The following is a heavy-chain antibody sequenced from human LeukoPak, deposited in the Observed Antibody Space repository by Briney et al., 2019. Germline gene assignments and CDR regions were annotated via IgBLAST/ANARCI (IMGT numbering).Heavy chain of an antibody. CDR2: IWYDGSNK. V-gene: IGHV3-33*01. CDR1: GFTFSGYG. D-gene: IGHD6-6*01. CDR3: ARIGYSSSSLDF. Sequence: GGSLRLSCAASGFTFSGYGMHWVRQAPGKGLEWVAVIWYDGSNKYYVDSVKGRFTISRDNSKNTVYLQMNSLRGEDTAVYNCARIGYSSSSLDFWGRGTLVTVSS. J-gene: IGHJ4*02.